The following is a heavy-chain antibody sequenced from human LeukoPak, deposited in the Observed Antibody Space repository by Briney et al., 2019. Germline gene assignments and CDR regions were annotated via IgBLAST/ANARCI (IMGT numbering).Heavy chain of an antibody. J-gene: IGHJ4*02. Sequence: PGGSLRLSCAASGFTFSSYARSWVRQAPGKGLEWVSAISGSGGSTYYADSVKGRFTISRDNSKNTLYLQMNSLRAEDTAVYYCAKPNSPLWFGELLSWGQGTLVTVSS. D-gene: IGHD3-10*01. CDR3: AKPNSPLWFGELLS. CDR2: ISGSGGST. CDR1: GFTFSSYA. V-gene: IGHV3-23*01.